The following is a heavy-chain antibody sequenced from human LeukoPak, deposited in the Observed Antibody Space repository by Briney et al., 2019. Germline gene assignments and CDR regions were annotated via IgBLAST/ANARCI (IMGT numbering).Heavy chain of an antibody. CDR1: GYTLTELS. CDR2: FDPEDGET. J-gene: IGHJ6*02. V-gene: IGHV1-24*01. CDR3: ARDLRYFDWLSLSYYYYYGMDV. D-gene: IGHD3-9*01. Sequence: ASVKVSCKVSGYTLTELSMHWVRQAPGKGLEWLGGFDPEDGETIYAQKFQGRVTMTEDTSTSTAYMELRSLRSDDPAVYYCARDLRYFDWLSLSYYYYYGMDVWGQGTTVTVSS.